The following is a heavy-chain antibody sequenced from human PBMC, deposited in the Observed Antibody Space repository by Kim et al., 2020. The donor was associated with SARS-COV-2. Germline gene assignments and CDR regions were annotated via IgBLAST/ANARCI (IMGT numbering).Heavy chain of an antibody. CDR3: ASRPITEGYYEDDY. D-gene: IGHD3-22*01. CDR1: GGSISSGGYY. Sequence: SETLSLTCTVSGGSISSGGYYWSCIRQHPGKGLEWIGYIYYSGSTYYNPSLKSRVTISVDTSKNQFSLKLSSVTAADTAVYYCASRPITEGYYEDDYWGQGTLVTVSS. V-gene: IGHV4-31*03. CDR2: IYYSGST. J-gene: IGHJ4*02.